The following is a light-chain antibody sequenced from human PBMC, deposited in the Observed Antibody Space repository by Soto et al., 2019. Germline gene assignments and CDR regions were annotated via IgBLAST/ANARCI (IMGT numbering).Light chain of an antibody. V-gene: IGKV3-11*01. CDR1: QSVSTY. Sequence: EIVLTQSPATLSLSPGAGATLSCRASQSVSTYLVWYQQKPGQTPRLLIYDASNRATGIPARFSGSGAGTDITLTISSLEPEDCAVYYCQQYGDSPRTFGQGTQLEIK. CDR2: DAS. CDR3: QQYGDSPRT. J-gene: IGKJ5*01.